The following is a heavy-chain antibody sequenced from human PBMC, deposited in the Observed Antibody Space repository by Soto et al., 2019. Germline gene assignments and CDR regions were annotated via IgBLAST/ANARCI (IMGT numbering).Heavy chain of an antibody. Sequence: ASVKVSCKTSGGTFSSYAISWVRQAPGQGLEWMGGIIPIFGTANYAQKFQGRVTITADESTSTAYMELSSLRSEDTAVYYCAREYNWNERYYGMDVWGQGTTVTVSS. V-gene: IGHV1-69*13. J-gene: IGHJ6*02. CDR1: GGTFSSYA. CDR3: AREYNWNERYYGMDV. D-gene: IGHD1-20*01. CDR2: IIPIFGTA.